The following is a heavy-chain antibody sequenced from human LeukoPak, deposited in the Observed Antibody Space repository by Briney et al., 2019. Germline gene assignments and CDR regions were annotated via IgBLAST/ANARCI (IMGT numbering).Heavy chain of an antibody. CDR2: TILIFRTA. J-gene: IGHJ4*02. Sequence: AVKVSCMHPAGSFSSYVISWVPPAPGRGVEWMGRTILIFRTAKYAKKFQGRFTITTDESTSTAYMELSSLRSEDTAVYYCARVPHPSGYPYYFDYWGQGTLVTVSS. D-gene: IGHD3-22*01. V-gene: IGHV1-69*05. CDR1: AGSFSSYV. CDR3: ARVPHPSGYPYYFDY.